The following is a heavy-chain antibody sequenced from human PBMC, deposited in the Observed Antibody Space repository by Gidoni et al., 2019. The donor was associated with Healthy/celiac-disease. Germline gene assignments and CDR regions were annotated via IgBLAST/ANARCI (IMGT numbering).Heavy chain of an antibody. CDR3: ARGQRYYGSGSYNDFDY. D-gene: IGHD3-10*01. V-gene: IGHV3-48*01. J-gene: IGHJ4*02. Sequence: EVQLVESGGGLVQPGGSLRLSCAAPGFTFSSYSMNWVHQAPGKGLEWVSYISSSSSTIYYADSVKGRFTISRDNAKNSLYLQMNSLRAEDTAVYYCARGQRYYGSGSYNDFDYWGQGTLVTVSS. CDR2: ISSSSSTI. CDR1: GFTFSSYS.